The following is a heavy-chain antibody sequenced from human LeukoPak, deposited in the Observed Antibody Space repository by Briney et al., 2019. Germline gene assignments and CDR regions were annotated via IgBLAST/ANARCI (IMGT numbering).Heavy chain of an antibody. Sequence: HPGGSLRLSCAASGFTFSNYGMNWVRQAPGKGLEWVSYISGSSSVIHQADSVKGRFTISRDNAKNSVFLQMNSLRAEDTAVYYCARERGVRYFDWLFDAFDIWGQGTMVTVSS. CDR2: ISGSSSVI. CDR1: GFTFSNYG. CDR3: ARERGVRYFDWLFDAFDI. J-gene: IGHJ3*02. D-gene: IGHD3-9*01. V-gene: IGHV3-48*01.